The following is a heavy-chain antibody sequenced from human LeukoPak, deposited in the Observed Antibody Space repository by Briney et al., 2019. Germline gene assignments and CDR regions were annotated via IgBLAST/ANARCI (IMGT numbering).Heavy chain of an antibody. J-gene: IGHJ4*02. CDR1: RFTFDDYA. Sequence: PGGSLRLSCAASRFTFDDYAMHWIRQPPGKGLEWIGYIYYSGSTNYNPSLKSRVTISVDTSKNQFSLKLSSVTAADTAVYYCARVGNSGYDYRGYFDYWGQGTLVTVSS. CDR3: ARVGNSGYDYRGYFDY. V-gene: IGHV4-59*12. CDR2: IYYSGST. D-gene: IGHD5-12*01.